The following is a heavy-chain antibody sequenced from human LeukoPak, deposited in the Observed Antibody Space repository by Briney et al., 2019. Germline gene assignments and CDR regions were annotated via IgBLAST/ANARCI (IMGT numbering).Heavy chain of an antibody. D-gene: IGHD2-21*02. J-gene: IGHJ4*02. CDR1: GGSISGYY. V-gene: IGHV4-59*01. CDR3: ARKGDWGTGKPFDF. CDR2: IYYSGST. Sequence: PSETLSLTCTISGGSISGYYWSWIRQSPEKGLEWIGYIYYSGSTNYNPSLKSRVTISVDTSKNQFSLKLTSVTSADTAVYYCARKGDWGTGKPFDFWGQGTLVTVSS.